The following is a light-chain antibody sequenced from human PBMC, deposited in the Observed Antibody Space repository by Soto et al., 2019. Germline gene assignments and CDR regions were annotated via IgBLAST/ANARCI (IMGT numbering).Light chain of an antibody. J-gene: IGKJ5*01. CDR2: DAS. CDR1: QSVSSY. CDR3: QQRSNWPIT. Sequence: EIVFTQSPATLSLSPWERATISCRASQSVSSYLAWYQQKPGQPPRLLIYDASNRATGIPARFSGSGSGTDFTLTISSLDPEDFAVYYCQQRSNWPITFGQGTRLEI. V-gene: IGKV3-11*01.